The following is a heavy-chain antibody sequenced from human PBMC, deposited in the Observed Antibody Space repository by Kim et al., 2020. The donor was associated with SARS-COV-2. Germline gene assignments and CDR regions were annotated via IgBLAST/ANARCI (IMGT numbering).Heavy chain of an antibody. CDR1: GYTFSDYS. CDR3: VRGDYIWKSYRSHDY. V-gene: IGHV1-2*06. CDR2: INPNSGGA. J-gene: IGHJ4*02. Sequence: ASVKVSCKASGYTFSDYSIHWVRQAPGQGLEYMGQINPNSGGANYVPTFQGRVTMTRDTSISTAYMELSGLTSDDTAVFYCVRGDYIWKSYRSHDYWGQGTLVTVTS. D-gene: IGHD3-16*02.